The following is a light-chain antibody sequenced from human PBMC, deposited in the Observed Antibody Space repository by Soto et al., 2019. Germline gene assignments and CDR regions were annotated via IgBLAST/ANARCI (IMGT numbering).Light chain of an antibody. V-gene: IGKV1-27*01. CDR2: AAS. Sequence: DIQMTQSPSSLSASVGDRVTITCRASQGITNFLAWYQQKPVTAPKLLIYAASTLDSGVPSRFSGSGYGTEFTLNISSLQPEDAATYYCQKYSSAPFTSGPGTKVEVK. J-gene: IGKJ3*01. CDR1: QGITNF. CDR3: QKYSSAPFT.